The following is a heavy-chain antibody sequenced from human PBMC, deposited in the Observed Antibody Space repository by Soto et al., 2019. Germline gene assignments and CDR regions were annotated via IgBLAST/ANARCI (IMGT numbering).Heavy chain of an antibody. J-gene: IGHJ6*02. Sequence: GGSLRLSCAAPGSTFSSYTFHWVRQAPGKGLEWVSCITGSGDLTHYAESVQGRFTISRDQSRNMLYLQMKSLRVEDTAVYYCASEERFNSGYSYATRDFYYHALDVWGQGTTVTVSS. CDR2: ITGSGDLT. D-gene: IGHD3-22*01. CDR3: ASEERFNSGYSYATRDFYYHALDV. CDR1: GSTFSSYT. V-gene: IGHV3-23*01.